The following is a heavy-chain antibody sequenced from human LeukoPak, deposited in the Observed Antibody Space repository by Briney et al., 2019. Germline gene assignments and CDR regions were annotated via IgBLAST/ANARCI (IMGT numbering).Heavy chain of an antibody. CDR3: ARAAGVDIAVAGDFDY. J-gene: IGHJ4*02. CDR1: GYTFTSYG. D-gene: IGHD6-19*01. V-gene: IGHV1-18*01. Sequence: ASVKVPCKASGYTFTSYGISWVRQAPGQGLEWMGWISAYNGNTNYAQKLQGRVTMTTDTSTSTAYMELRSLRSDDTAVYYCARAAGVDIAVAGDFDYWGQGTLVTVSS. CDR2: ISAYNGNT.